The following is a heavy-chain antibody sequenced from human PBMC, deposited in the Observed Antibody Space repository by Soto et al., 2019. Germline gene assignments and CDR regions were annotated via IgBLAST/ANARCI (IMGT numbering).Heavy chain of an antibody. Sequence: GGSLRLSCAASGFTFSKYAMAWVRQAPGKGLEWVSSISGSGVIKYYADSVQGRFTISRDNSNNTLSVQMNSLRVEDTAIYYCPKDLTTIVRVVLTSTWGQGILVTVSS. CDR1: GFTFSKYA. CDR2: ISGSGVIK. V-gene: IGHV3-23*01. CDR3: PKDLTTIVRVVLTST. J-gene: IGHJ5*02. D-gene: IGHD3-10*01.